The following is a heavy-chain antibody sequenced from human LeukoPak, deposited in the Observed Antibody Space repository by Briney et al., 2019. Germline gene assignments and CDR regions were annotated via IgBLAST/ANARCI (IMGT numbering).Heavy chain of an antibody. CDR1: GFTVSSNY. V-gene: IGHV3-53*01. CDR2: IYSGGST. D-gene: IGHD6-19*01. CDR3: ARDLSGAGARLPPQAGYYGMDV. Sequence: GGSLRLSCAASGFTVSSNYMSWVRQAPGKGLEWVSVIYSGGSTYYADSVKGRFTISRDNSKNTLYLQMNSLRAEDTAVYYCARDLSGAGARLPPQAGYYGMDVWGQGTTVTVSS. J-gene: IGHJ6*02.